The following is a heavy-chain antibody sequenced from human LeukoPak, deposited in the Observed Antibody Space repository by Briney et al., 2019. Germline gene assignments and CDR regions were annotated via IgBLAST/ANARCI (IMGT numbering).Heavy chain of an antibody. Sequence: NPSETLSLTCTVSGGSISSYYWSWIRQPPGKGLEWIGYIYYSGSTNYNPSLKSRVTISVDTSKNQFSLKLSSVTAADTAVYYCARDGPGYYDFWSGLGSWFDPWGQGTLVTVSS. CDR2: IYYSGST. CDR1: GGSISSYY. V-gene: IGHV4-59*01. CDR3: ARDGPGYYDFWSGLGSWFDP. J-gene: IGHJ5*02. D-gene: IGHD3-3*01.